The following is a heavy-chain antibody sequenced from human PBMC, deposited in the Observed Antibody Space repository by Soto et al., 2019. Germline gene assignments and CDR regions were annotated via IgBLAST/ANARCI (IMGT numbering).Heavy chain of an antibody. J-gene: IGHJ4*01. V-gene: IGHV3-49*03. CDR1: GFTFGDYA. D-gene: IGHD2-8*01. CDR2: IRSKAYGGTT. Sequence: GGSLRLSCTASGFTFGDYAMSWFRQAPGKGLEWVGFIRSKAYGGTTEYAASVKGRFTISRDDSKSIAYLQMNSLKTEDTAVYYCTTEGRQAVLMVYAADYWGHGTLVTVSS. CDR3: TTEGRQAVLMVYAADY.